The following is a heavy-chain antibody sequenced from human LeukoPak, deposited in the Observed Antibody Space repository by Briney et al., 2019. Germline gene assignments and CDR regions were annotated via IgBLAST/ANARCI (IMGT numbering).Heavy chain of an antibody. CDR1: GFTFSSYA. J-gene: IGHJ4*02. Sequence: GGSLRLSCAASGFTFSSYAMSWVRQAPGKGLEWVSAISGSGGSTYYADSAKGRFTISRDNSKNTLYLQMNSLRAEDTAVYYCAKAGNQWLVRFDYWGQGTLVTVSS. V-gene: IGHV3-23*01. CDR3: AKAGNQWLVRFDY. D-gene: IGHD6-19*01. CDR2: ISGSGGST.